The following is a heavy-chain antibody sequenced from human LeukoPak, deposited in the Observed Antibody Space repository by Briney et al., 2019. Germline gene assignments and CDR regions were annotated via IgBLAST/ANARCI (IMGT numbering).Heavy chain of an antibody. CDR3: ANQHMDYFDY. D-gene: IGHD2-21*01. J-gene: IGHJ4*02. Sequence: GGTLRLSCAASGFTFRSYGMSWVRQAPGKGLEWVSAIRGSGGSTYYADSVKGRFTISRDNAKNSLFLQMNSLRAEDTAVYYCANQHMDYFDYWGQGTLVTVSS. V-gene: IGHV3-23*01. CDR1: GFTFRSYG. CDR2: IRGSGGST.